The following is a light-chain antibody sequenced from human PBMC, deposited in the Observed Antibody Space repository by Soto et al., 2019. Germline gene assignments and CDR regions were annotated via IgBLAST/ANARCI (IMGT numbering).Light chain of an antibody. CDR2: EVN. J-gene: IGLJ1*01. CDR1: YNL. Sequence: QSALTQPASVSGSPGQSITISCSGAYNLVSWYQQHPGKAPKLMIFEVNKRPSGVSYRFSGSKSGNTASLTVSGLQAEDEADYYCSSYAGSSNVFGTGTKVTVL. V-gene: IGLV2-14*02. CDR3: SSYAGSSNV.